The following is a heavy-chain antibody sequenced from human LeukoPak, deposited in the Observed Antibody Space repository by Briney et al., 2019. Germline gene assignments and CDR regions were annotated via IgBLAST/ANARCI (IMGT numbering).Heavy chain of an antibody. CDR2: IIPIFGTA. J-gene: IGHJ4*02. D-gene: IGHD3-9*01. Sequence: GASVKVSCKASGGTFSSYAISWVRQAPGQGLEWMGGIIPIFGTANYAQKFQGRVTITADESTSTAYMELSSLRSEDTAVYYRARDILTGYYSIGYWGQGTLVTVSS. CDR3: ARDILTGYYSIGY. V-gene: IGHV1-69*13. CDR1: GGTFSSYA.